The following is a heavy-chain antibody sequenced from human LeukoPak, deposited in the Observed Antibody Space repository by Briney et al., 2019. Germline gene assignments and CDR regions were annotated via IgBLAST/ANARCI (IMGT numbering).Heavy chain of an antibody. CDR3: VRDRAEGRAWVEFDP. CDR2: LYSNGGK. J-gene: IGHJ5*02. Sequence: GGSLRLSCVASGFSVSSYGMSWVRQDPGKAPEWVSLLYSNGGKYYADSVQGRFIISRDNSKNTLYLQMNNLRVEDTAVYHCVRDRAEGRAWVEFDPWGQGTVVTVSS. V-gene: IGHV3-66*03. CDR1: GFSVSSYG.